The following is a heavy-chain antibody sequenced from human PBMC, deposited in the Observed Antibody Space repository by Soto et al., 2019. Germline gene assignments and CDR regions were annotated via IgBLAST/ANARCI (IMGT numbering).Heavy chain of an antibody. Sequence: ASVKVSCKASGYTFTSYGISWVRQAPGQGLEWMGWISAYNGNTNYAQKLQGRVTMTTDTSTSTAYMELRSLRSVDTAVYYCARDWYSSSSHLSDYWGQGTLVTVSS. CDR1: GYTFTSYG. D-gene: IGHD6-6*01. J-gene: IGHJ4*02. CDR2: ISAYNGNT. CDR3: ARDWYSSSSHLSDY. V-gene: IGHV1-18*01.